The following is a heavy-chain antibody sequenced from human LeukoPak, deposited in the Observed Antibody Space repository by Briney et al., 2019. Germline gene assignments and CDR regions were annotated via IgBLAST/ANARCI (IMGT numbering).Heavy chain of an antibody. CDR1: GYTFTSHY. CDR3: ARDSNSSPFDY. J-gene: IGHJ4*02. Sequence: ASVKVSCKASGYTFTSHYMHWVRQAPGQGLEWMGIINPSDGSTTSAQKFQGRVTVTRDTSTSTVYMELSGLRSEDTAVYYCARDSNSSPFDYWGQGILVTVSS. CDR2: INPSDGST. D-gene: IGHD6-13*01. V-gene: IGHV1-46*01.